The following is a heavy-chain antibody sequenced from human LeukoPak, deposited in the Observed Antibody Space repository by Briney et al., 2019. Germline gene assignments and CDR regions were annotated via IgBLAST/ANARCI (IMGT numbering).Heavy chain of an antibody. V-gene: IGHV4-59*01. CDR1: GGSISSYY. J-gene: IGHJ4*02. CDR2: IYSSGST. D-gene: IGHD3-10*01. CDR3: AGAYYYGSGSYGLDY. Sequence: SETLSLTCTVSGGSISSYYWSWIRQPPGKGLEWIGYIYSSGSTNYNPSLKSRLTISVDASKNQFSLKLTSVTAADTAVYYCAGAYYYGSGSYGLDYWGQGTLVTVSS.